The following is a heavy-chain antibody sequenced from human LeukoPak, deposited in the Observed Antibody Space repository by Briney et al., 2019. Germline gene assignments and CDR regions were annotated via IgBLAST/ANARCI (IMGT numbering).Heavy chain of an antibody. CDR3: ARDRRDGYTYGAFDI. CDR1: GFTFSSYA. D-gene: IGHD5-24*01. Sequence: GGSLRLSCAASGFTFSSYAMSWVRQAPGKGLEWVSAISGSGGSTYYADSVKGRFTISRDNSKNTLYLQMNSLRAEDTAVYYCARDRRDGYTYGAFDIWGQGTMVTVSS. J-gene: IGHJ3*02. CDR2: ISGSGGST. V-gene: IGHV3-23*01.